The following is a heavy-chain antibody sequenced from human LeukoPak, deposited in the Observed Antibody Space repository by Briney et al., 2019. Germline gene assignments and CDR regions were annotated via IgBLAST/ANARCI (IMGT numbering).Heavy chain of an antibody. CDR3: AADRADSSGYYYGPERFDP. CDR1: GFTFTSSA. D-gene: IGHD3-22*01. V-gene: IGHV1-58*02. J-gene: IGHJ5*02. CDR2: IVVGSGNT. Sequence: SVKVSCKASGFTFTSSAMQWVRQARGQRLEWIGWIVVGSGNTNYAQKLQERVTITRDMSTSTAYMELSSLRSEDTAVYYCAADRADSSGYYYGPERFDPWGQGTLVTVSS.